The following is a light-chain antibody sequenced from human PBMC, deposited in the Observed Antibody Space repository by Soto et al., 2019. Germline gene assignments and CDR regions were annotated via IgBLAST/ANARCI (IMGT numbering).Light chain of an antibody. J-gene: IGLJ3*02. CDR2: SNN. Sequence: QSVLTQPLSASGTPGQRVTISCSGSSSNIGSNTVNWYQQLPGTAPKLLIYSNNQRPSGVPDRFSGSKSGTSASLAISGLQSEDEADYYCAAWDDSLNVWVFGGGTQLTVL. CDR1: SSNIGSNT. V-gene: IGLV1-44*01. CDR3: AAWDDSLNVWV.